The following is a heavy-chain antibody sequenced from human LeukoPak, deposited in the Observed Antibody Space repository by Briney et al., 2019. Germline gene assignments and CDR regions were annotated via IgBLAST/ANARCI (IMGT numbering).Heavy chain of an antibody. CDR2: ISDSGGST. CDR3: AKETYGSGSYPDY. J-gene: IGHJ4*02. V-gene: IGHV3-23*01. D-gene: IGHD3-10*01. Sequence: PGGSLRLSCAASGFTFSIYAMSWVRQAPGKGLEWVSRISDSGGSTYYADSVKGRFTISRDNSKNTLYLQMNSLRAEDTAVYYCAKETYGSGSYPDYWGQGTLVTVSS. CDR1: GFTFSIYA.